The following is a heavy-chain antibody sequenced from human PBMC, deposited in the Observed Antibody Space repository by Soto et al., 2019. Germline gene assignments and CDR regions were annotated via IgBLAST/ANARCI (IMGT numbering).Heavy chain of an antibody. CDR1: GSTFSTYS. D-gene: IGHD6-13*01. CDR3: ARGAAHGSSWYFWFDP. J-gene: IGHJ5*02. Sequence: SVKVSCKASGSTFSTYSINWVRQAPGQGLEWMGGIIPLFGTTNYAQKFKGRVTITADESTSTAYMELSSLRAEDAAVYYCARGAAHGSSWYFWFDPWGQGTLVTVSS. CDR2: IIPLFGTT. V-gene: IGHV1-69*13.